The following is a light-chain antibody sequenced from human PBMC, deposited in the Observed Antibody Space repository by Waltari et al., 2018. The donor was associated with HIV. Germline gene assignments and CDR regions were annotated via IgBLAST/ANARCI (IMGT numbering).Light chain of an antibody. CDR2: GAS. Sequence: DVQMTQSPPSLSASVGDRVIITCRASQDITNYLAWYQQNPGKAPALLIYGASTLKSGVPPRFSGSGSGTDFTLTISGLRPEDAAIYYCQKYDSAPWTFGQGTKVDI. CDR1: QDITNY. V-gene: IGKV1-27*01. J-gene: IGKJ1*01. CDR3: QKYDSAPWT.